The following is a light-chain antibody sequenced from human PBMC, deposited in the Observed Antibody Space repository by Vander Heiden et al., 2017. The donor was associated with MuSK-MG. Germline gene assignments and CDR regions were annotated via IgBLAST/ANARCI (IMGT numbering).Light chain of an antibody. CDR1: QSIIRW. Sequence: DMQITQSSVTLSASVGDRVTIHCRDSQSIIRWLVWYQQKPGEAPKLMIYDASRGERGVTCRFSGSGYEKEFTLTSSRRQYDDSAHYYTQQHNRYCTFGQGTRVEIK. CDR2: DAS. V-gene: IGKV1-5*01. J-gene: IGKJ5*01. CDR3: QQHNRYCT.